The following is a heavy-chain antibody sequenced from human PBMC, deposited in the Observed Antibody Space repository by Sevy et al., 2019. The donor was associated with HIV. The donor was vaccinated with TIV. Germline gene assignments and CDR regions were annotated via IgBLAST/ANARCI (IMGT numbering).Heavy chain of an antibody. CDR1: GFTFSDYY. CDR3: ARDHVKDGDLGDYYYFAMDV. Sequence: GGSLRLSCAASGFTFSDYYMSWIRQAPGKGLEWVSYVSGSDDTKYYADSVKGRFTISRDNAKNSLYLQMNSLRAEDTVVYYCARDHVKDGDLGDYYYFAMDVWGQGTTVTVSS. V-gene: IGHV3-11*01. J-gene: IGHJ6*02. CDR2: VSGSDDTK. D-gene: IGHD4-17*01.